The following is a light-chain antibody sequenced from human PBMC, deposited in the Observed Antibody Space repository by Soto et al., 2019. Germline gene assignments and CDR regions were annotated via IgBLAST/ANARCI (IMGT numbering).Light chain of an antibody. CDR3: CSYAGSGTWV. J-gene: IGLJ3*02. CDR2: EVS. Sequence: QSALTQPASVSGSPGQSITISCTGTSGDVGSFNLVSWYQQHPGNAPKLMIYEVSKRPSGVSNRFSGSKSGTTASLTSSGLQAEDEADYYCCSYAGSGTWVFGGGTKLTVL. V-gene: IGLV2-23*02. CDR1: SGDVGSFNL.